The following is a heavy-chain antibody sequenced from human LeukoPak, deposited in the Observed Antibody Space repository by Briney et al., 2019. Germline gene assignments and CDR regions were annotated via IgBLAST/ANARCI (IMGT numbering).Heavy chain of an antibody. V-gene: IGHV3-30*18. CDR2: ISYDGGNK. D-gene: IGHD3-10*01. CDR1: GFTFSSYA. Sequence: GGSLRLSCAASGFTFSSYAMSWVRQAPGKGLEWVAVISYDGGNKYYADSVKGRFTISRDNSKNTLYLQMNSLRAEDTAVYYCAKGFTNSDYWGQGTLVTVSS. J-gene: IGHJ4*02. CDR3: AKGFTNSDY.